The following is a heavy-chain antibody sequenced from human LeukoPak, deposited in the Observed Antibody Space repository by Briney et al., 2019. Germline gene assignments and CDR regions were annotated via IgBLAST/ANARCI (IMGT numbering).Heavy chain of an antibody. D-gene: IGHD2-15*01. CDR1: GGTFSSYA. V-gene: IGHV1-69*05. J-gene: IGHJ6*02. Sequence: SVKVSCKASGGTFSSYAISWVRQAPGQGLEWMGGIIPIFGTANYAQKFQGRVTITRDMSTSTAYMELSSLRSEDTAVYYCAADNYCSGGSCYYYYGMDVWGQGTTVTVSS. CDR3: AADNYCSGGSCYYYYGMDV. CDR2: IIPIFGTA.